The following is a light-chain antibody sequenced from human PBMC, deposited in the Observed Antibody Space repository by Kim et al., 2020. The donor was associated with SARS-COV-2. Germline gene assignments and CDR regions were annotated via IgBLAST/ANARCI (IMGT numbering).Light chain of an antibody. Sequence: SYELTQPPSVSVAPGETARITCGGNKLGNECVQWYQQKSGQSPVLVIYFDSDWPSGIPERFSGSNSGNTATLTIRRVEARDEADYYCQVWNSAGDQYVFGGGTQLTVL. CDR3: QVWNSAGDQYV. CDR2: FDS. V-gene: IGLV3-21*04. J-gene: IGLJ3*02. CDR1: KLGNEC.